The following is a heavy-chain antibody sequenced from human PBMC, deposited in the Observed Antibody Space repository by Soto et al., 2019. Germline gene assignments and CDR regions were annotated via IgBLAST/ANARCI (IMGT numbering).Heavy chain of an antibody. D-gene: IGHD5-12*01. V-gene: IGHV4-4*07. CDR2: IFSSGST. CDR1: GGSINTFY. J-gene: IGHJ4*02. Sequence: QSLTCTVSGGSINTFYWSWVRQPAGKGLEWIGRIFSSGSTSFNPSLESRVTMSVDTSKNHFSLNLSSVTAADMAVYYCAREGSYSAYNFAHGIQLWSFDFWGRGALVTVSS. CDR3: AREGSYSAYNFAHGIQLWSFDF.